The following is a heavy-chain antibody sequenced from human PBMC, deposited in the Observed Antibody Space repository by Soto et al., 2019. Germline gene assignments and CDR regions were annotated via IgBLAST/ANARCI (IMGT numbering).Heavy chain of an antibody. Sequence: QVQLVESGGGVVQPGGSLRLSCAASGFAFSTSVIHWVRQAPGKGLEWMAHISYNGNKKQYADSVKGRFTVSRDISESTLYHQMNSLRAEDTAVYYCAREQFEDGRGHYDHWGQGTLVSVSS. CDR1: GFAFSTSV. D-gene: IGHD3-22*01. V-gene: IGHV3-30*03. CDR3: AREQFEDGRGHYDH. J-gene: IGHJ4*02. CDR2: ISYNGNKK.